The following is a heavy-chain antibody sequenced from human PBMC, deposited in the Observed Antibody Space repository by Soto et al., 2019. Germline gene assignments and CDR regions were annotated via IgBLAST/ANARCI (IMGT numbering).Heavy chain of an antibody. J-gene: IGHJ2*01. CDR1: GDSTSNVY. V-gene: IGHV4-4*07. Sequence: QVQLQESGPGLVKPSETLSLTCTVSGDSTSNVYWSWIRQPAGKGLESMGRVSASARSNYDPSLPGTVPMTLDTSKNQASLRLTSVSATDTAVYFCATATGRYLALWGRGPLVIVSS. CDR3: ATATGRYLAL. CDR2: VSASARS.